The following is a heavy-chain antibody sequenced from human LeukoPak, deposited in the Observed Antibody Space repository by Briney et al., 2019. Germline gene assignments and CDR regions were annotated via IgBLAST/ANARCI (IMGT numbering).Heavy chain of an antibody. V-gene: IGHV4-34*01. Sequence: SETLSLTCAVYGGSFSGYYWSWIRQPPGKGLEWIGEINHSGSTNYNPSLKSRVTISVGTSKNQFSLKLSSVTAADTAVYYCARGIPGRSIDYWGQGTLVTVSS. CDR2: INHSGST. CDR3: ARGIPGRSIDY. J-gene: IGHJ4*02. CDR1: GGSFSGYY. D-gene: IGHD3-16*02.